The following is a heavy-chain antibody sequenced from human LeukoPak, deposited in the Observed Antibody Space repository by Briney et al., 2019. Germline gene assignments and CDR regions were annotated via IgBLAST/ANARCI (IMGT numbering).Heavy chain of an antibody. Sequence: GGSLRLSCAASGFTVSSNYMSWVRQAPGKGLEWVSVIYSGGSTYYADSVEGRFTISRDNSKNTLYLQMNSLRAEDTAVYYCARGFMTGYSHDAFDIWGQGTMVTVSS. CDR2: IYSGGST. D-gene: IGHD3-9*01. J-gene: IGHJ3*02. V-gene: IGHV3-66*02. CDR1: GFTVSSNY. CDR3: ARGFMTGYSHDAFDI.